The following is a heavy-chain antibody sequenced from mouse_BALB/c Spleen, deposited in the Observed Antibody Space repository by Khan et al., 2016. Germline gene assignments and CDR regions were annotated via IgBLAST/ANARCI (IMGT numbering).Heavy chain of an antibody. CDR3: ARTYGNYGYFDV. CDR1: GFTFSDYY. CDR2: VSDGGAYT. V-gene: IGHV5-4*02. J-gene: IGHJ1*01. D-gene: IGHD1-1*02. Sequence: EVELVESGGGLVRPGGSLKLSCAASGFTFSDYYMYWVRQTPEKRLEWVAPVSDGGAYTYYPDIVKGRFTISRDTAKNNLYLQMSSLKSEDTAMYYCARTYGNYGYFDVWGAGTTVTVSS.